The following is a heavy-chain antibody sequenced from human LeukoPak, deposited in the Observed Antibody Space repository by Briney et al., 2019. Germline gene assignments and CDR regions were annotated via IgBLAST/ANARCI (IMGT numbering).Heavy chain of an antibody. D-gene: IGHD3-22*01. CDR3: AKVSHYYDLKGHPSIDAFDI. CDR2: ISGSGGST. J-gene: IGHJ3*02. CDR1: GCTFSSYA. Sequence: GASLRLSCAASGCTFSSYAMSWVRQAPGKGLEWVSAISGSGGSTYYADSVKGRFTISRDNSKNTLYLQMNSLRAEDTAVYYCAKVSHYYDLKGHPSIDAFDIWGQGTMVTVSS. V-gene: IGHV3-23*01.